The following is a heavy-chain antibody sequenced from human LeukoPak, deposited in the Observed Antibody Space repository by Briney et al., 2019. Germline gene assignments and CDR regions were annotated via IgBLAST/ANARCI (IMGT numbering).Heavy chain of an antibody. CDR2: IYTSGST. CDR1: GVSISSYY. V-gene: IGHV4-4*09. Sequence: SETLSLTCTVSGVSISSYYWSWIRQPPGKGLEWIGYIYTSGSTTYNPSLKSRVTISVDTSKNQFSLKLSSVTAADTAVYYCASLAYYYYYMDVWGKGTTVTVSS. J-gene: IGHJ6*03. CDR3: ASLAYYYYYMDV.